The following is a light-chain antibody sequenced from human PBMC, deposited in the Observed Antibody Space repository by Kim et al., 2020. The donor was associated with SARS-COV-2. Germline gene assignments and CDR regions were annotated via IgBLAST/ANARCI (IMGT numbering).Light chain of an antibody. J-gene: IGKJ1*01. CDR1: QSVSSNF. V-gene: IGKV3-20*01. CDR3: QQYDTTPET. Sequence: ENVLTQSPDTLSLSPGEIATLSCRDSQSVSSNFLAWYQHKTGQAPRLLNYSASSRASGIPDRFSGSGSGTDFTLTISTLEPEDFAVYYCQQYDTTPETFGQGTKVDIK. CDR2: SAS.